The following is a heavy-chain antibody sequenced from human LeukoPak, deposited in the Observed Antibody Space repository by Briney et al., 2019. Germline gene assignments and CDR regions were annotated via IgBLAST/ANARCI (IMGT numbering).Heavy chain of an antibody. Sequence: PGGSLRLSCAASGFTFSIYAMSWVRQAPGKGLEWVSAISGSGGSTYYADSVKGRFTISRDNSKNTLYLQMNSLRAEDTAVYYCAKEPRDCTGDTCYSVGGYYFHYCGQGTLVTVSS. CDR1: GFTFSIYA. D-gene: IGHD2-15*01. CDR2: ISGSGGST. J-gene: IGHJ4*02. V-gene: IGHV3-23*01. CDR3: AKEPRDCTGDTCYSVGGYYFHY.